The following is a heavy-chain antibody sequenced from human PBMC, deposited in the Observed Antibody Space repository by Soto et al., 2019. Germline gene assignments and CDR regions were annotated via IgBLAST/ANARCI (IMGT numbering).Heavy chain of an antibody. CDR1: GFIFSNYP. V-gene: IGHV3-23*01. Sequence: GGSLRLSCAVSGFIFSNYPMSWLRQAPGKGLEWVSSVSPSGSNTYYGDSVKGRFTMSRDNSENRLHLQMNSLRAEDTAVYFCARRDSSGWYSLDYWGQGXLVTVHS. CDR2: VSPSGSNT. CDR3: ARRDSSGWYSLDY. J-gene: IGHJ4*02. D-gene: IGHD6-19*01.